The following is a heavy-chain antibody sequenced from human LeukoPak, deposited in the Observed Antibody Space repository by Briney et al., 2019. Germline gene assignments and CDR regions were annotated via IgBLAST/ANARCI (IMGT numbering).Heavy chain of an antibody. D-gene: IGHD3-22*01. V-gene: IGHV4-34*01. CDR3: ARGFYYETSAYFDY. CDR2: INHSGST. Sequence: SETLSLTCAVYGESFSGYYWSWICQPPGKGLEWIGEINHSGSTNYNPSLESRVTISVDTSKNQFSLKLSSVTAADTAVYYCARGFYYETSAYFDYWGQGTLVTVSS. CDR1: GESFSGYY. J-gene: IGHJ4*02.